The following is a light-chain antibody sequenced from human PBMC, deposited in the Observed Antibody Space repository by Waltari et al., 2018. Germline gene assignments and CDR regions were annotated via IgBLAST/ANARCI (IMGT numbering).Light chain of an antibody. J-gene: IGKJ2*01. Sequence: DLQMTQSPSTLSASVGDRVSITCRASQSISIWLAWYQQRSGKAPKLLISKSSSLESGVPSRFSGSGSGTEFTLTSTNLHPDDFATYYCQHYDNYPVAFGQGTKLEIK. V-gene: IGKV1-5*03. CDR3: QHYDNYPVA. CDR2: KSS. CDR1: QSISIW.